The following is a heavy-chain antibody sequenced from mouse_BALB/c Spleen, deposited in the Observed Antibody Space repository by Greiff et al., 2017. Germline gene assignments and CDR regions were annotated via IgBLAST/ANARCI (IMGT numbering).Heavy chain of an antibody. CDR2: INSNGGST. V-gene: IGHV5-6-3*01. CDR3: ARDSSLLRPYYFDY. D-gene: IGHD1-2*01. CDR1: GFTFSSYG. Sequence: DVHLVESGGGLVQPGGSLKLSCAASGFTFSSYGMSWVRQTPDKRLELVATINSNGGSTYYPDSVKGRFTISRDNAKNTLYLQMSSLKSEDTAMYYCARDSSLLRPYYFDYWGQGTTLTVSS. J-gene: IGHJ2*01.